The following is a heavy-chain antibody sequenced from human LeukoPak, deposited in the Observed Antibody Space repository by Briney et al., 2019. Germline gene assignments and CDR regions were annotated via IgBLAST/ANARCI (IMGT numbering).Heavy chain of an antibody. CDR1: GSSISSSSYY. D-gene: IGHD1-14*01. CDR3: ARYDRGLFFFDN. V-gene: IGHV4-61*05. J-gene: IGHJ4*02. CDR2: IHYSGSS. Sequence: SETLSLTCTVSGSSISSSSYYWGWIRQPPGKELEWIGYIHYSGSSNYHPSLRSRVTISLDTSKNQFSLKLKSVTAADTGMYHCARYDRGLFFFDNWGQGTLVTVSS.